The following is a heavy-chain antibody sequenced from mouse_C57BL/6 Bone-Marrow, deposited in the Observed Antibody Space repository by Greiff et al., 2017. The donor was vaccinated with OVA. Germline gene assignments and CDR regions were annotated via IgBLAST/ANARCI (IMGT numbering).Heavy chain of an antibody. CDR1: GYTFTDYY. Sequence: EVQLQQSGPVLVKPGASVKMSCKASGYTFTDYYMNWVKQSHGKSLEWIGVINPYNGGTSYNQKFKGKATLTVDKSSSTAYMELRSLTSEDSAVYFCARGAKATRYYFDYWGQGTTLTVSS. CDR3: ARGAKATRYYFDY. D-gene: IGHD3-2*02. V-gene: IGHV1-19*01. J-gene: IGHJ2*01. CDR2: INPYNGGT.